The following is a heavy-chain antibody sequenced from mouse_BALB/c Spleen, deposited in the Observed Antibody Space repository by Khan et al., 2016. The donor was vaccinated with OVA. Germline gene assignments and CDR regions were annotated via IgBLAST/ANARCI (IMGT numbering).Heavy chain of an antibody. D-gene: IGHD2-1*01. CDR2: ISSGSSTI. J-gene: IGHJ1*01. CDR3: ARSGGNFHWYFDV. CDR1: GFTFSSFG. V-gene: IGHV5-17*02. Sequence: EVQLKESGGGLVQPGGSRKLSCAASGFTFSSFGIHWVRQAPKKGLEWVAYISSGSSTIYYVDTVKGRFTISRDIPQNTLFLQMTSLRSEDTAMYYCARSGGNFHWYFDVWGAGTSVTVSS.